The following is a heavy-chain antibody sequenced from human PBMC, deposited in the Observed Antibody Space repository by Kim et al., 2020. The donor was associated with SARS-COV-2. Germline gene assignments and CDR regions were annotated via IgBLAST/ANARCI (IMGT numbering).Heavy chain of an antibody. V-gene: IGHV3-21*01. Sequence: GGSLRLSCVASGFIFSADSMNWVRQAPGKGLEWVSSISSSSGDIHYADSMRGRFTISRDNAQKSQYLQMNSLRVEYTAVYYCARDDRAFDIWGQGTMVTVSS. CDR3: ARDDRAFDI. J-gene: IGHJ3*02. CDR2: ISSSSGDI. CDR1: GFIFSADS.